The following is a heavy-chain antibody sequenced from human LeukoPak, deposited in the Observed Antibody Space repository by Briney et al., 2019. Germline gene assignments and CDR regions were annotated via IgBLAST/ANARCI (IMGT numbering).Heavy chain of an antibody. D-gene: IGHD3-22*01. V-gene: IGHV4-34*01. J-gene: IGHJ4*02. CDR2: INHSGST. CDR1: GGSFSGYY. CDR3: ARHYYDSSGYYDFDY. Sequence: SETLSLTCAVYGGSFSGYYWSWIRQPPGKGLEWIGEINHSGSTNYNPSLKSRVTISVDTSKNQFSLKLSSVTAADTAVYYCARHYYDSSGYYDFDYWAREPWSPSPQ.